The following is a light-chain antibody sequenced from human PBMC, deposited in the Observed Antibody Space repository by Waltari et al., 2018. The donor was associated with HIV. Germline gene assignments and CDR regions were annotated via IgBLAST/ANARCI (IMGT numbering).Light chain of an antibody. Sequence: QSALTQPASVSGSPGQSITISCTGPSSDVGGYNYVSWYQQHPGKAPKLMIYDVSNRPSGVSNRFSGSKSGNTASLTISGLQAEDEADYYCSSYTSSSTLDVFGTVTKVTVL. V-gene: IGLV2-14*01. CDR3: SSYTSSSTLDV. CDR2: DVS. J-gene: IGLJ1*01. CDR1: SSDVGGYNY.